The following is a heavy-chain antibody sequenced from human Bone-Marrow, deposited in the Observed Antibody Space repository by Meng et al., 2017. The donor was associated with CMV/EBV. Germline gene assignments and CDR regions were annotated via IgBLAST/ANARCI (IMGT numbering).Heavy chain of an antibody. CDR1: GFIFNTYS. D-gene: IGHD6-13*01. CDR2: ITSGGAGT. J-gene: IGHJ4*02. Sequence: GFIFNTYSMRWVRKAPGKGLEWVSAITSGGAGTYYKDSVKGRFTVSRDNSKNTLYLQMDSLRADDTAVYYCVRRAADSTNRRFDFWGQGTLVTVSS. CDR3: VRRAADSTNRRFDF. V-gene: IGHV3-23*01.